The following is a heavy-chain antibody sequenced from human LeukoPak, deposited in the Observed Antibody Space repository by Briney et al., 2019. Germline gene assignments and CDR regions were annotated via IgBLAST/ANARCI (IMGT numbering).Heavy chain of an antibody. CDR3: ARLVSKTMWA. CDR1: GFTFSDYS. V-gene: IGHV3-48*04. Sequence: GSLRLSCAASGFTFSDYSMNWVRQAPGKGLEWVSYISRGSRSIYYADSVKGRFTISRDNAKNSLYLQMNSLRADDTALYYCARLVSKTMWAWGQGTRVTVSS. D-gene: IGHD2/OR15-2a*01. CDR2: ISRGSRSI. J-gene: IGHJ5*02.